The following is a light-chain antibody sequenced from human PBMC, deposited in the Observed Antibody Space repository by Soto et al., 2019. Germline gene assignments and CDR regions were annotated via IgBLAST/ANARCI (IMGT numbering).Light chain of an antibody. V-gene: IGKV1-39*01. J-gene: IGKJ2*01. CDR3: QQSYSTSSYT. Sequence: DIQMTQSPSSLSASVGDRVPITCRASQNTRNYLNWYQQKPGKAPNLLIYAASSLQGGVPSRFSGSGSWTDFTLTIRSLEPEDFATYYCQQSYSTSSYTFGKGSKLDIK. CDR1: QNTRNY. CDR2: AAS.